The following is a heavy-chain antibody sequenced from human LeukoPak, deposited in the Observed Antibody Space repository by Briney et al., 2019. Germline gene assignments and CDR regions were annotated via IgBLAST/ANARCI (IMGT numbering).Heavy chain of an antibody. J-gene: IGHJ1*01. D-gene: IGHD6-13*01. CDR2: IYYSGST. CDR1: GGSISNFY. CDR3: ASGIAAAGVHFQH. Sequence: SETLSLTCTVSGGSISNFYWSWIRQPPGKGLEWIGYIYYSGSTYYNPSLKSRVTISVDTSKNQFSLKLSSVTAADTAVYYCASGIAAAGVHFQHWGQGTLVTVSS. V-gene: IGHV4-59*06.